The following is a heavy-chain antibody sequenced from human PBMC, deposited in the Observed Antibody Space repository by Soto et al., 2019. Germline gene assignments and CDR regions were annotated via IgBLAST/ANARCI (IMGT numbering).Heavy chain of an antibody. V-gene: IGHV3-23*01. J-gene: IGHJ4*02. CDR1: GFTFSSYA. D-gene: IGHD6-13*01. CDR2: ISGSGGST. Sequence: HPGGSLRLSCAASGFTFSSYAMSWVRQAPGKGLEWVSAISGSGGSTYYADSVKGRFTISRDNSKNTLYLQMNSLRAEDTAVYYCAKNPGSYSSSWYFDYWGQGTLVTVSS. CDR3: AKNPGSYSSSWYFDY.